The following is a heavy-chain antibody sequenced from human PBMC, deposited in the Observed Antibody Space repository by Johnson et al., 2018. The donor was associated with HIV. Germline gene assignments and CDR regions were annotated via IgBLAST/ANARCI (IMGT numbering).Heavy chain of an antibody. D-gene: IGHD3-22*01. J-gene: IGHJ3*02. CDR2: ISYDGSNK. V-gene: IGHV3-30*19. CDR3: AREYYYESPEAFDI. CDR1: GFTFSSYG. Sequence: QVQLVESGGGVVQPGRSLRLSCTTSGFTFSSYGMHWVRQAPGKGLEWVAVISYDGSNKYFADSVKGRFTISRDNSKNTLYLQMNSLRAEDTAVYYCAREYYYESPEAFDIWGQGTMVTVSS.